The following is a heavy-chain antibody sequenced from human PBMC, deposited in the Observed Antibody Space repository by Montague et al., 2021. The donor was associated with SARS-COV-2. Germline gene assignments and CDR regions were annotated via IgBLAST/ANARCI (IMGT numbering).Heavy chain of an antibody. V-gene: IGHV3-30-3*01. CDR2: ISYDGSNK. CDR1: GFTFSSYA. D-gene: IGHD3-22*01. J-gene: IGHJ5*02. Sequence: SLRLSCAASGFTFSSYAMHWVRQAPGKGLEWVAVISYDGSNKYYADSVKGRFTISRDNSKNTLYLQMNSLSAEDTAVYYCVRDRRYYDSSVYPGVAYNWFDPWGQGTLVTVSS. CDR3: VRDRRYYDSSVYPGVAYNWFDP.